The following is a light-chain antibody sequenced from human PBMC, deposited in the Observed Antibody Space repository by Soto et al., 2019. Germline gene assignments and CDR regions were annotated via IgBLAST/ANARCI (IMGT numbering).Light chain of an antibody. Sequence: QSVLTQPPSVSAAPGQKVTISCSGSNSNIGNNDVSWYRQLPGTAPRLLIYDNSKRPSGIPDRFSGSKSGTSATLGITGLQTGDEADYYCGTWDSSLNANWVFGGGTQLTVL. J-gene: IGLJ3*02. V-gene: IGLV1-51*01. CDR2: DNS. CDR1: NSNIGNND. CDR3: GTWDSSLNANWV.